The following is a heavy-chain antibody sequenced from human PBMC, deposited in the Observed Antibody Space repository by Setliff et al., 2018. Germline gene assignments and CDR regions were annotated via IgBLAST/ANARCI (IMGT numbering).Heavy chain of an antibody. Sequence: SLRLSCAASGFTFSSYGTHWVRQAPGKGLEWVAFIRYNGNNKYYVDSVKGRFTISRDNSKNTLYLEMNSLRAEDTAVYYCAKDYSMAITVGYFQHWGHGTLVTVSS. V-gene: IGHV3-30*02. CDR2: IRYNGNNK. J-gene: IGHJ1*01. CDR3: AKDYSMAITVGYFQH. D-gene: IGHD1-20*01. CDR1: GFTFSSYG.